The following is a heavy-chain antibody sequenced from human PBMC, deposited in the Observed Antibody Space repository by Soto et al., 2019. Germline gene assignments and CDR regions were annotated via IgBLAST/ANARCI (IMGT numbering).Heavy chain of an antibody. CDR3: ARIIAAAGTKDY. CDR1: GGSISSSSYY. D-gene: IGHD6-13*01. CDR2: TYYSGST. Sequence: SETLSLTCTVSGGSISSSSYYWGWIRQPPGKGLEWIGSTYYSGSTYYNPSLKSRVTISVDTSKNQFSLKLSSVTAADTAVYYCARIIAAAGTKDYWGQGTLVTVSS. J-gene: IGHJ4*02. V-gene: IGHV4-39*01.